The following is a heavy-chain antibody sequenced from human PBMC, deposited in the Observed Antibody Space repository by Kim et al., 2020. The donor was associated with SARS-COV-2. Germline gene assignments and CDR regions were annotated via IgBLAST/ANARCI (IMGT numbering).Heavy chain of an antibody. D-gene: IGHD3-10*01. V-gene: IGHV3-7*04. CDR3: ARGRGLDT. CDR2: IKDDGSEK. J-gene: IGHJ5*02. Sequence: GGSLRLSCEASGFTFTSYWMTWVRQTPEKGLEWVACIKDDGSEKYYVDSVKGRYTISRDNAKKILFLQMDSLRAEDTAVYYCARGRGLDTWGQGTLVTVSS. CDR1: GFTFTSYW.